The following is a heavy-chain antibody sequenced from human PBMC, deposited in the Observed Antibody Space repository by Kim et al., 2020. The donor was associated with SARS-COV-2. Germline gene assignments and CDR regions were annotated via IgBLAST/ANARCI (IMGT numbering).Heavy chain of an antibody. Sequence: GGSLRLSCAASGFTFSSYAMSWVRQAPGKGLEWVSAISGSGGSTYYADSVKGRFTISRDNSKNTLYLQMNSLRAEDTAVYYCAKVRQQLVRVGLDYWGQGTLVTVSS. CDR3: AKVRQQLVRVGLDY. CDR2: ISGSGGST. J-gene: IGHJ4*02. CDR1: GFTFSSYA. D-gene: IGHD6-13*01. V-gene: IGHV3-23*01.